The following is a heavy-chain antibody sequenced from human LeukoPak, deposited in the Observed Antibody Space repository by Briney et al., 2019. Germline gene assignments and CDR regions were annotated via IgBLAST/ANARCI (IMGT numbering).Heavy chain of an antibody. V-gene: IGHV3-23*01. CDR2: IFGSGGSP. J-gene: IGHJ4*02. CDR3: GKTTVGYSSGQKPAWPVDY. D-gene: IGHD5-18*01. Sequence: GGSLRLSCEASGFTFGSHAMYWVRQAPGKGLEWVAGIFGSGGSPHYADPVKGRFTISRDNSRNTVYLQINSLRAEDTAVYYCGKTTVGYSSGQKPAWPVDYWGQGTLVSVSS. CDR1: GFTFGSHA.